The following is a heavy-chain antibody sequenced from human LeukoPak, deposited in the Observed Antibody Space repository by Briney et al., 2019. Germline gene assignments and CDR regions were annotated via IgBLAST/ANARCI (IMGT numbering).Heavy chain of an antibody. CDR1: GFTFSSYG. CDR2: ISYDGSNK. Sequence: GGSLILSCAASGFTFSSYGMHWVRQAPGKGLEWVAVISYDGSNKYYADSVKGRFTISRDNSKNTLYLQMNSLRAEDTAVYYCAKGTAMAPALFDYWGQGTLVTVSS. D-gene: IGHD5-18*01. CDR3: AKGTAMAPALFDY. V-gene: IGHV3-30*18. J-gene: IGHJ4*02.